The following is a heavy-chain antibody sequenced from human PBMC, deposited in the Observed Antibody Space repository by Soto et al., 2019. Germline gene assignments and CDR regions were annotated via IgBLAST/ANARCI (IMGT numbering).Heavy chain of an antibody. CDR2: MNPNSGNT. Sequence: QVQLVQSGAEVKKPGASVKVSCKASGYTFTSYDINWVRQATGQGLEWMGWMNPNSGNTGYAQKFQGRVTMTRNTTTSNTSMELSSLQSEDTAVDYWAGIGIAAASSRVGYGMDVWGQGTTVTVSS. CDR3: AGIGIAAASSRVGYGMDV. V-gene: IGHV1-8*01. D-gene: IGHD6-13*01. J-gene: IGHJ6*02. CDR1: GYTFTSYD.